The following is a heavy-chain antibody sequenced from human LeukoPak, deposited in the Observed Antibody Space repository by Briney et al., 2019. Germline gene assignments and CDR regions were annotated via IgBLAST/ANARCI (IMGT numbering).Heavy chain of an antibody. Sequence: PGGSLRLSCAASGFIFSSYSMNWVRQAPGKGLEWVSYISSNSYTIYYADSVKGRFTISRDNAKNSLYLQVNSLRAEDTAVYYCARDARTTVTGDGAFDIWGQGTMVTVSS. V-gene: IGHV3-48*04. CDR2: ISSNSYTI. CDR3: ARDARTTVTGDGAFDI. D-gene: IGHD4-17*01. CDR1: GFIFSSYS. J-gene: IGHJ3*02.